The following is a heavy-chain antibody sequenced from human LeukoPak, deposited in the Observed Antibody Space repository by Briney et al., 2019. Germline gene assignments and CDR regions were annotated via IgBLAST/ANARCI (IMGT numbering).Heavy chain of an antibody. CDR2: ISWNSGSI. CDR1: GFIFSANA. CDR3: AKHRANWNDGLDV. J-gene: IGHJ6*02. V-gene: IGHV3-9*01. D-gene: IGHD1-20*01. Sequence: GGSLRLSCGASGFIFSANALTWVRQAPGKGLEWVSSISWNSGSIGYADSVKGRFTISRDNAKNSLYLQMNSVRAEDTAFYYCAKHRANWNDGLDVWGQGTTVTVSS.